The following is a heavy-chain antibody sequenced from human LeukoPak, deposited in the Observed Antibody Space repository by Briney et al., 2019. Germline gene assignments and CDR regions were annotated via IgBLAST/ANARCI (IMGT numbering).Heavy chain of an antibody. CDR2: ISYDGSNK. J-gene: IGHJ4*02. Sequence: PGGSLRLSCAASGFTFSGYAIHWVRQAPGKGLEWVAVISYDGSNKFYADSVKGRFTISRDNSNNTLYLQMNSLRAEDTAIYYCARVGRGYSFKVHYFDYWGQGTLVTVSS. CDR3: ARVGRGYSFKVHYFDY. CDR1: GFTFSGYA. V-gene: IGHV3-30*04. D-gene: IGHD5-18*01.